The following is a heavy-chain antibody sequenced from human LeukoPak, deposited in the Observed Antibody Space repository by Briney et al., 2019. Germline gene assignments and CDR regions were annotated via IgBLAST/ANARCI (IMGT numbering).Heavy chain of an antibody. Sequence: SETLSLTCTVSGASISNYYWSWIRQPPGKGLEWIGYIYYSGSTNYNPSLQSRVTISVNTSENQFSLKLSSVTAADTAVYYCARHGASNGYLDYWGQGTLVTVSS. CDR2: IYYSGST. D-gene: IGHD3-16*02. V-gene: IGHV4-59*08. CDR3: ARHGASNGYLDY. CDR1: GASISNYY. J-gene: IGHJ4*02.